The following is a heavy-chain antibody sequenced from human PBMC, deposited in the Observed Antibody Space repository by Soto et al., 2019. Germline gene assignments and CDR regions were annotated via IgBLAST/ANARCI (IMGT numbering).Heavy chain of an antibody. D-gene: IGHD6-6*01. CDR3: AKDPLEGGGAARPGSWFDP. CDR2: VYHTGYT. Sequence: QVQLQESGPGLVKASETLSLTCSVSGGSVSGYYWSWIRQPAGKGLEWIGRVYHTGYTNYNPSLRGGVTVSLDTSKNQISLKLTSVTAADTAVSFCAKDPLEGGGAARPGSWFDPWGLGTLVTVSS. J-gene: IGHJ5*02. CDR1: GGSVSGYY. V-gene: IGHV4-4*07.